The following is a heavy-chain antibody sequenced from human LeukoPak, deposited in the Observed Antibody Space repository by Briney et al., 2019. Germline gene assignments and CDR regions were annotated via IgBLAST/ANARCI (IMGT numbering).Heavy chain of an antibody. CDR3: AELGITMIGGA. CDR2: INQGGSES. Sequence: GGSLRLSCAASGFTFSTYWMTWVRQAPGKGLEWVANINQGGSESYYVDSVKGRFTISRDDAKNSLYLQMNSLRAEDTAVYYCAELGITMIGGAWGKGTTVTISS. V-gene: IGHV3-7*01. D-gene: IGHD3-10*02. J-gene: IGHJ6*04. CDR1: GFTFSTYW.